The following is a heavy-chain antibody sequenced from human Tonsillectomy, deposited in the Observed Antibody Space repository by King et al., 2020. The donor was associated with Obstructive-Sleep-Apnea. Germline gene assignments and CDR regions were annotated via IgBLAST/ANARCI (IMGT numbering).Heavy chain of an antibody. D-gene: IGHD2-15*01. CDR3: ARDRVYCSGGTCSSGGLYGMDV. CDR2: TSYDGSKK. V-gene: IGHV3-30*03. J-gene: IGHJ6*02. CDR1: GCTFSSYA. Sequence: VQLVESGGGVVQPGRSLRLSCAASGCTFSSYAMHWVRQAPGKGLEWAAVTSYDGSKKYYADSVKGRFTISRDNSKNTLSLQINSLRAEDTAVYYCARDRVYCSGGTCSSGGLYGMDVWGQGPTVTVSS.